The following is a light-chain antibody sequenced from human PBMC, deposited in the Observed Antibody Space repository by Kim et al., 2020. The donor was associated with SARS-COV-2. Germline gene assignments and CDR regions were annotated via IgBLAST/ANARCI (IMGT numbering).Light chain of an antibody. Sequence: LSPGERVTLSCRASQSVSNYLAWYQQKPGQAPRLLIYDASNRATAIPARFSGSGSETDFTLTISSLEPEDSAVYYCQQRSDWPLTFGGGTKVDIK. J-gene: IGKJ4*01. CDR3: QQRSDWPLT. CDR2: DAS. V-gene: IGKV3-11*01. CDR1: QSVSNY.